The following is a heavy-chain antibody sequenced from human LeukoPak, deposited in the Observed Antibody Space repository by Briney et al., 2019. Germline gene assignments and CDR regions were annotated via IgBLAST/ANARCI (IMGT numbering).Heavy chain of an antibody. CDR2: IKEDASEE. J-gene: IGHJ4*02. Sequence: GGSXRLSCAVSGFTSSRHWMSWVRQTPEKGLEWVANIKEDASEENYVDSVKGRFTISRDNAKNSLYLQMNSLRAEDTAVYYCAIAAGWELGYWGQGTLVTVSS. CDR3: AIAAGWELGY. V-gene: IGHV3-7*01. D-gene: IGHD6-25*01. CDR1: GFTSSRHW.